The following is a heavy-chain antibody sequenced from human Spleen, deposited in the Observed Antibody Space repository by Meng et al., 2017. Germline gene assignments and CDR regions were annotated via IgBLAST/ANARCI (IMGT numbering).Heavy chain of an antibody. CDR2: IKSKPDGETI. V-gene: IGHV3-15*01. Sequence: EGQLVESWRGLETPGGSLRLSCEGSGFTFSNAYMTWVRQVQGKRREWVGRIKSKPDGETIDYAALVIGRFTISRDDSQNTVYLQMKSLKTEDTAVYYCSVHIDSWGQGTLVTVSS. D-gene: IGHD5/OR15-5a*01. J-gene: IGHJ4*02. CDR3: SVHIDS. CDR1: GFTFSNAY.